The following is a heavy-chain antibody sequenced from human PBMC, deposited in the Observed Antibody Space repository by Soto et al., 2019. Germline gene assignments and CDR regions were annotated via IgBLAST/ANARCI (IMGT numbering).Heavy chain of an antibody. J-gene: IGHJ4*02. CDR1: GFTFSTYW. CDR3: ASRYLEYCNTASCSAPYDY. Sequence: GGSLRLSCAASGFTFSTYWMSWVRQAPGKGLEWVANIKQDGSEKYYVDSVKGRFTISRDNTKKSLYLQMNSLRAEDTAVYYCASRYLEYCNTASCSAPYDYWGQGTLVTVSS. V-gene: IGHV3-7*05. CDR2: IKQDGSEK. D-gene: IGHD2-2*01.